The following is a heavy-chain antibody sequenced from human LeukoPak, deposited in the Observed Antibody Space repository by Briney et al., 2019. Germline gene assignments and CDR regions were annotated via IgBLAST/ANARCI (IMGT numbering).Heavy chain of an antibody. CDR1: GGSISSSNYY. V-gene: IGHV4-39*01. J-gene: IGHJ4*02. CDR2: INYSGNT. Sequence: PSETLSLTCTVSGGSISSSNYYWGWIRQPPGKGLGWIGSINYSGNTYYNPSLQSRVTVSVDTSKNQFSLELSSVAAADTALYFCARIDTVVLPSTMFDYWGQGTLVTVSS. CDR3: ARIDTVVLPSTMFDY. D-gene: IGHD2-2*01.